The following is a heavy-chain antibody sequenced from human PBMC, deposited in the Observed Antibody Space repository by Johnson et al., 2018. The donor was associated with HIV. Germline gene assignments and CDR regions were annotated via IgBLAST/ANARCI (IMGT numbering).Heavy chain of an antibody. D-gene: IGHD6-19*01. J-gene: IGHJ3*02. CDR2: IKQDGSEK. CDR1: GFTFSSYW. Sequence: VQLVESGGGVVQPGRSLRLSCAASGFTFSSYWMSWVRQAPGKGLEWVANIKQDGSEKYYVDSVKGRFSISRDNAKNSLFLQMNSLRAEDTAVYYCTTSTRSQWLAISDAFDIWGQGTMVSVSS. CDR3: TTSTRSQWLAISDAFDI. V-gene: IGHV3-7*05.